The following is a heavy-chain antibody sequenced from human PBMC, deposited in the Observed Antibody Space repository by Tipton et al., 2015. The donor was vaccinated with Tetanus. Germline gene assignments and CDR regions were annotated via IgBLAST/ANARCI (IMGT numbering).Heavy chain of an antibody. V-gene: IGHV4-31*03. CDR3: ARDQGGGRVARLNWFGP. D-gene: IGHD3-16*01. CDR2: IYYSGST. Sequence: GLVKPSETLSLTCTVSGGSISGSSYFWNWIRHRPGKGLEWIGYIYYSGSTFYNPSLKSRVTISVDTSNNQFSLRLSSVTAADTGVYYCARDQGGGRVARLNWFGPWGQGTLVTVSS. J-gene: IGHJ5*02. CDR1: GGSISGSSYF.